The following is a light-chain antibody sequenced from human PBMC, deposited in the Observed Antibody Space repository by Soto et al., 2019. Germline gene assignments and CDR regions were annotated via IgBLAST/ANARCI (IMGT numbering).Light chain of an antibody. J-gene: IGKJ1*01. CDR2: DAS. CDR1: QSISSY. V-gene: IGKV3-11*01. CDR3: QQRSNWPPWT. Sequence: EIVLTQSPATLSLSPGERATLSCRASQSISSYLAWYQQKPGQAPRLLIYDASNRATGIPARFSASGSGTDFTLTISSLEPEDFAVYYCQQRSNWPPWTFGQGTTVEIK.